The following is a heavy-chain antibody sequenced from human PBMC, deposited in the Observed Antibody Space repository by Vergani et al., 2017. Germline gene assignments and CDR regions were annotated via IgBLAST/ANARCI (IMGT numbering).Heavy chain of an antibody. CDR2: SWYDGSNK. Sequence: VQLLESGGGLVQPGGSLRLSCAASGFTFSSYGMHWVRQAPGQGLEWVAVSWYDGSNKYYAVSVKGRFTISRDNSKNTLYLQMNSLRAEDTAVYYCARGGCSGGSCYIYYYYYCMDVWGQETTVTVSS. CDR3: ARGGCSGGSCYIYYYYYCMDV. D-gene: IGHD2-15*01. J-gene: IGHJ6*02. CDR1: GFTFSSYG. V-gene: IGHV3-33*01.